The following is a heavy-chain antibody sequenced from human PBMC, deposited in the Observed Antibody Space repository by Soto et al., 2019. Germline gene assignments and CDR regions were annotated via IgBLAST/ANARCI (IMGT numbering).Heavy chain of an antibody. V-gene: IGHV4-59*01. CDR1: GGSISSYY. J-gene: IGHJ6*03. D-gene: IGHD6-6*01. CDR2: IYYSGST. CDR3: GRDLSGGAARSDQYYYMDV. Sequence: PSETLSLTCTVSGGSISSYYWSWIRQPPGKGLEWIGYIYYSGSTNYNPSLKGRVTISVDTSKNQFSLKLSSVTAADTAVYYCGRDLSGGAARSDQYYYMDVWGKGTTVTVSS.